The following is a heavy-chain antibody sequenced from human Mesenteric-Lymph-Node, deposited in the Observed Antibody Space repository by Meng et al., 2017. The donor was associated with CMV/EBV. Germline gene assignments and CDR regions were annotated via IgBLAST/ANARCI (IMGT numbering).Heavy chain of an antibody. CDR3: ARDVSGAFDI. Sequence: GESLKISCAGSGFSVSTNYMSWVRQAPGKGLEWVSVIYSGGSTYYAGSVKGRFTISRDNSKNTVYLQMNSLRADDTAVYYCARDVSGAFDIWGQGTMVTVSS. J-gene: IGHJ3*02. CDR1: GFSVSTNY. V-gene: IGHV3-66*02. D-gene: IGHD5/OR15-5a*01. CDR2: IYSGGST.